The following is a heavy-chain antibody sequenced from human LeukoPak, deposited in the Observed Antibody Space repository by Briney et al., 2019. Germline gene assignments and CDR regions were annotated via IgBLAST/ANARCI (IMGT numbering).Heavy chain of an antibody. Sequence: ASVKVSCKASGYTFTSYIISWVRQAPGQGLEWMGWINAYNGNTDYAQRVQGRVTMTTDTSTSTAYMEVRSLRSDDTAVYYCASSQKYYYDSSGLFDIWGQGTMVTVSS. CDR3: ASSQKYYYDSSGLFDI. J-gene: IGHJ3*02. CDR1: GYTFTSYI. D-gene: IGHD3-22*01. V-gene: IGHV1-18*01. CDR2: INAYNGNT.